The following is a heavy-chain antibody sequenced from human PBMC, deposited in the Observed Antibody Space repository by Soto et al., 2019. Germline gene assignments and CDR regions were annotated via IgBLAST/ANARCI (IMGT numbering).Heavy chain of an antibody. CDR3: VKNAYYPTLTGFDDFDY. J-gene: IGHJ4*02. CDR2: MSYDGSNK. D-gene: IGHD3-9*01. Sequence: GGSLRLSCIASGFTFSRYGMHWVRQAPGKGLEWVALMSYDGSNKWHAASVKGRFDVSRDNSKNTLFLEMNSLRAEDTGLYYCVKNAYYPTLTGFDDFDYWGQGASVTVSS. CDR1: GFTFSRYG. V-gene: IGHV3-30*18.